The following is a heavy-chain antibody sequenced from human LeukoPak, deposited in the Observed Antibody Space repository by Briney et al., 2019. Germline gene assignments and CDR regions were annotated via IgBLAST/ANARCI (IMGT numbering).Heavy chain of an antibody. D-gene: IGHD3-3*01. J-gene: IGHJ4*02. V-gene: IGHV4-61*02. CDR1: GGSISRGSYY. Sequence: PSETLSLTCTVSGGSISRGSYYWSWIRQPAGKGLEWIGRIYTSGSTNYNPSLKSRVTISLDTSKNQFSLKLSSVTAADTAVYYCARGSPDFWGALYTICFDNWGQGTLVTVSS. CDR3: ARGSPDFWGALYTICFDN. CDR2: IYTSGST.